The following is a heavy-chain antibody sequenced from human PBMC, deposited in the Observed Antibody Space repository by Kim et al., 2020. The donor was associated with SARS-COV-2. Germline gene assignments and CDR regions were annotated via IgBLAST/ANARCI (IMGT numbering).Heavy chain of an antibody. CDR3: ASPILRVYGMDV. CDR1: GFTFSSYS. D-gene: IGHD3-9*01. Sequence: GGSLRLSCAASGFTFSSYSMNWVRQAPGKGLEWVSSISSSSSYIYYADSLQGRFTISRDNAKNSLYLQMNSLRAEDTAVYYCASPILRVYGMDVWGQGTTVTVSS. CDR2: ISSSSSYI. V-gene: IGHV3-21*01. J-gene: IGHJ6*02.